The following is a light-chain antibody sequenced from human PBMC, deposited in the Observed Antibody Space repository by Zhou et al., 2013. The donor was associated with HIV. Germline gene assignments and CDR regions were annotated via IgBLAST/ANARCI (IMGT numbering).Light chain of an antibody. CDR2: KAS. Sequence: DIQMTQSPSTLSASVGDRVTITCRASQSIGVWLAWYQQKPGKAPSLLIYKASTLENGVPSRFSGRGSGTEFTLTISGLQPDDFAIYYCQEYYTYSPPWTFGQGTKVDIK. CDR3: QEYYTYSPPWT. J-gene: IGKJ1*01. V-gene: IGKV1-5*03. CDR1: QSIGVW.